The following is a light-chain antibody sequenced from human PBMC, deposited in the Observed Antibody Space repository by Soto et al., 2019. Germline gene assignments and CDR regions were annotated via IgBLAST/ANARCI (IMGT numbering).Light chain of an antibody. CDR1: QSIFYSSNNKNY. V-gene: IGKV4-1*01. CDR2: WAS. CDR3: QQYYSTPWT. Sequence: DIVMTQSPDSLAVSLGERATINCKSSQSIFYSSNNKNYLTWYQQKPAQPPTLLTYWASTRESGVPDRFSGSGSGTDFTLAISSLQAEDVAVYYCQQYYSTPWTFGQGTK. J-gene: IGKJ1*01.